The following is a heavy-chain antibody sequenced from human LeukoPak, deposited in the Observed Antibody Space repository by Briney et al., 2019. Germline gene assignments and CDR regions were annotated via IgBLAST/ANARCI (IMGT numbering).Heavy chain of an antibody. CDR3: ARGSSWSAGFDP. CDR2: INAGNGNT. CDR1: GYTFTSYA. V-gene: IGHV1-3*01. J-gene: IGHJ5*02. Sequence: ASVKVSCKASGYTFTSYAMHWVRQAPGQRLEWMGWINAGNGNTKYSQKFQGRVTFTRDTSASTAYMELSSLRSEDTAVYYCARGSSWSAGFDPWGQGTLVTVSS. D-gene: IGHD6-13*01.